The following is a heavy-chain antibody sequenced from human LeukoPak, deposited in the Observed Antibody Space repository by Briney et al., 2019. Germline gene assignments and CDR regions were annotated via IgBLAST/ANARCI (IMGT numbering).Heavy chain of an antibody. V-gene: IGHV1-2*04. J-gene: IGHJ4*02. CDR1: GYSFTGYY. CDR2: INPNSAGT. Sequence: ASLSLSCTASGYSFTGYYMHWVRQAPGQGLEWMGCINPNSAGTNYAQKFQDWVTMTRDTSISTAYMELRRLRSDDTAVYYCAKGNYYILTIDYWGQGTLVTVSS. D-gene: IGHD3-9*01. CDR3: AKGNYYILTIDY.